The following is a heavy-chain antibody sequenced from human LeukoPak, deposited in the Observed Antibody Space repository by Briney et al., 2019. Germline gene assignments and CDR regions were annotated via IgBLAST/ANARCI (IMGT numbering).Heavy chain of an antibody. CDR1: GFRLSTYG. V-gene: IGHV3-30*02. CDR2: IRNVGNDK. J-gene: IGHJ4*02. D-gene: IGHD7-27*01. CDR3: ATDFNWAWNY. Sequence: GGSLRLSCVVSGFRLSTYGMHWVRQAPGKGLGWVSFIRNVGNDKYYAQSVKGRFTISRDDSKNTQYLQMNSLRGEDTAVYYCATDFNWAWNYWGQGTLVTVSS.